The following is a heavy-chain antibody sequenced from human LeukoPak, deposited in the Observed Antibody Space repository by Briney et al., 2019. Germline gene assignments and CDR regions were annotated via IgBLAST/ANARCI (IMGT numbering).Heavy chain of an antibody. V-gene: IGHV3-23*01. CDR2: IFGSGGSA. D-gene: IGHD3-3*01. Sequence: GGSLRLSCAASGFTFNNYAMYWVRQAPGKGLEWVAGIFGSGGSAHYADSVKGRFTISRDNSKNTLYLQMNSLRAEDTAVYYCAGVGVGIDYWGQGTLVTVSS. J-gene: IGHJ4*02. CDR1: GFTFNNYA. CDR3: AGVGVGIDY.